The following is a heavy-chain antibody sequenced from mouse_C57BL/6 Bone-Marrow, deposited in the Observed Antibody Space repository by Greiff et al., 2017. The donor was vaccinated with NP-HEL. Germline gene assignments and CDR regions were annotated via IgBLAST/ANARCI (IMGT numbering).Heavy chain of an antibody. CDR1: GFTFSSYA. Sequence: EVQRVESGGGLVKPGGSLKLSCAASGFTFSSYAMSWVRQTPEKRLAWVATISDGGSYTYYPDNVKGRFTISRDNAKNNLYLQMSHLKSEDTAMYYCARWLLRAMDYWGQGTSVTVSS. D-gene: IGHD2-3*01. V-gene: IGHV5-4*01. CDR3: ARWLLRAMDY. J-gene: IGHJ4*01. CDR2: ISDGGSYT.